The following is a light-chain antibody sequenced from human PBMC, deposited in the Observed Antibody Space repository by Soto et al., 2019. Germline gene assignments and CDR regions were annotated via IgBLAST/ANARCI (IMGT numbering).Light chain of an antibody. CDR1: QSVNNNF. CDR2: GAS. CDR3: QHYVGSPT. V-gene: IGKV3-20*01. Sequence: ETVLTQSPGTLPLSAGERATVSCRASQSVNNNFLAWYQLRPGQAPRLLISGASSRATGIPDRISGSGSGTDFTLTITRVEPEDSAMYYCQHYVGSPTFGQGTKVEIK. J-gene: IGKJ1*01.